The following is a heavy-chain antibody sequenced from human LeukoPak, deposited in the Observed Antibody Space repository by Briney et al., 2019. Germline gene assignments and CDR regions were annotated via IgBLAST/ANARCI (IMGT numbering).Heavy chain of an antibody. D-gene: IGHD1-1*01. CDR1: GGSISSSTDY. V-gene: IGHV4-39*01. Sequence: SETLSLTCTVSGGSISSSTDYWGWIRQAPGKGLEWIGSIYYRENTYYNSSLKSRVTISVDTSKNQFSLKLNSVTAADTAVYFCARRAYSTAYWKHFDSWGQGTLVTVSS. CDR2: IYYRENT. CDR3: ARRAYSTAYWKHFDS. J-gene: IGHJ4*02.